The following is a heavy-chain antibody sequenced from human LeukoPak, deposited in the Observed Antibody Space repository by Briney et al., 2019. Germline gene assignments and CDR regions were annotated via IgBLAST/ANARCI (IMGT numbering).Heavy chain of an antibody. CDR3: ARAHRYCSSTSCYTDAFDI. D-gene: IGHD2-2*02. V-gene: IGHV1-69*05. CDR1: GGTFSSYA. Sequence: SVKVSCKASGGTFSSYAISRVRQAPGQGLEWMGGIIPIFGTANYAQKFQGRVTITTDESTSTAYMELSSLRSEDTAVYYCARAHRYCSSTSCYTDAFDIWGQGTMVTVSS. J-gene: IGHJ3*02. CDR2: IIPIFGTA.